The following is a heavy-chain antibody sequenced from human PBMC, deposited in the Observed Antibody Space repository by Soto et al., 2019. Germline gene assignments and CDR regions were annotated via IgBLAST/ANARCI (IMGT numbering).Heavy chain of an antibody. CDR2: IRSKAYGGTT. V-gene: IGHV3-49*03. CDR1: GFTFGYYA. D-gene: IGHD6-6*01. CDR3: TREGSSSPTLVLAFDI. J-gene: IGHJ3*02. Sequence: GGSLRLSCTASGFTFGYYAMSWFRQAPGKGLEWVGFIRSKAYGGTTEYAASVKGRFTISRDDSKSIAYLQMNSLKTEDTAVYYCTREGSSSPTLVLAFDIWGQGTMVTVSS.